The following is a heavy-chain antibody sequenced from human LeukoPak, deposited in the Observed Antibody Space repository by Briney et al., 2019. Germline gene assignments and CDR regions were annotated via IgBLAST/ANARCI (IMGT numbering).Heavy chain of an antibody. Sequence: SVKVSCKASGGTFSTYAINWVRQAPGQGLEWMGGIIPVFGTANYALKFQGRVTISTDESTSTAYMELSRLRSEDTAVYYCARVFARSGEISGSYYYYWGQGTLVTVSS. CDR3: ARVFARSGEISGSYYYY. J-gene: IGHJ4*02. V-gene: IGHV1-69*05. D-gene: IGHD3-10*01. CDR2: IIPVFGTA. CDR1: GGTFSTYA.